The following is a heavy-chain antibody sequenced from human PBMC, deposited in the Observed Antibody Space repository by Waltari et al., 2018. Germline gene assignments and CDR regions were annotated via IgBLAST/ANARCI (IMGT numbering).Heavy chain of an antibody. J-gene: IGHJ4*02. D-gene: IGHD3-3*01. V-gene: IGHV3-30*01. CDR1: GFTFSSYA. CDR3: ARDNSVDFWSGYYFVY. CDR2: ISYDGSNK. Sequence: QVQLVESGGGVVQPGRSLRLSCAASGFTFSSYAMHWVRQAPGKGLEWVAVISYDGSNKYYADSVKGRFTISRDNSKNTLYLQMNSLRAEDTAVYYCARDNSVDFWSGYYFVYWGQGTLVTVSS.